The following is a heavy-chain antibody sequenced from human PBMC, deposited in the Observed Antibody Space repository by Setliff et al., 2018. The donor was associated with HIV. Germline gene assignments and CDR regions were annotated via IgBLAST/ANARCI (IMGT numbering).Heavy chain of an antibody. D-gene: IGHD1-1*01. J-gene: IGHJ4*02. V-gene: IGHV3-74*01. CDR2: VKNDGTST. Sequence: GGSLRLSCAASGFTFSDYWMHWVRQAPGKGLVWVSRVKNDGTSTDYADAVRGRFTISRDNSKNTLYLQMNNLRAEDTAVYYCARVGPYHGTGYFDNWGQGTLVTVSS. CDR1: GFTFSDYW. CDR3: ARVGPYHGTGYFDN.